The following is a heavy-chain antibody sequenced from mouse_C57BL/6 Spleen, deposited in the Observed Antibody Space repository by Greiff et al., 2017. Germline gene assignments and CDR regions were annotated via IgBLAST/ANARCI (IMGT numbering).Heavy chain of an antibody. J-gene: IGHJ2*01. Sequence: EVQLQESGPELVQPGASVKIPCKASGYTFTDYNMDWVKQSHGKSLEWIGDINPNNGGTIYNQKFKGKATLTVDKSSSTAYMELRSLTSEDTAVYYCARRGGYDGSGVFDYWGQGTTLTGSS. CDR2: INPNNGGT. V-gene: IGHV1-18*01. CDR1: GYTFTDYN. D-gene: IGHD2-2*01. CDR3: ARRGGYDGSGVFDY.